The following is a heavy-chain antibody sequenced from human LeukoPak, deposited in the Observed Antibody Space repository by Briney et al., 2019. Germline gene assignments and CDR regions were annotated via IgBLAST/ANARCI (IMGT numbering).Heavy chain of an antibody. CDR2: ISSGGSNT. CDR3: AKARSMLVLRSSFDY. CDR1: GFTFNSYA. V-gene: IGHV3-23*01. D-gene: IGHD3-10*02. Sequence: GGSLRLSCAASGFTFNSYAMSWVRQAPGKGLEWASSISSGGSNTYYVDSVKGRFTISRDRSNNTVYLQMNSLRDEDTAKYFCAKARSMLVLRSSFDYWGQGALVTVSS. J-gene: IGHJ4*02.